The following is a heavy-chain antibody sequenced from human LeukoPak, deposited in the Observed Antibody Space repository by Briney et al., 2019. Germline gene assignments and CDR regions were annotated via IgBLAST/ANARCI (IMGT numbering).Heavy chain of an antibody. CDR3: ARHLKYYDCSPEFDP. CDR2: SYTSGTT. V-gene: IGHV4-4*09. J-gene: IGHJ5*02. D-gene: IGHD3-22*01. CDR1: GGSISKYY. Sequence: PSETLSLTCSVTGGSISKYYWSWIRQPPGKGLEWIGYSYTSGTTNYNLSLKSRVTISVDTSKNQFSLKLSSVTAADTAVYYCARHLKYYDCSPEFDPWGQGTLVTVSS.